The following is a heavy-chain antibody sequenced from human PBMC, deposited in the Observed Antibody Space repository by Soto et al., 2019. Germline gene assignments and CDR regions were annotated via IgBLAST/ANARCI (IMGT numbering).Heavy chain of an antibody. CDR1: GFTFSSYG. CDR3: ARDPYASTYYYGSGSVFY. D-gene: IGHD3-10*01. V-gene: IGHV3-33*01. CDR2: IWYDGSNK. J-gene: IGHJ4*02. Sequence: GGSLRLSCAASGFTFSSYGMHWVRQAPGKGLEWVAVIWYDGSNKYYADSVKGRFTISRDNSKNTLYLQMNSLRAEDTAVYYCARDPYASTYYYGSGSVFYWGQGTLVTVSS.